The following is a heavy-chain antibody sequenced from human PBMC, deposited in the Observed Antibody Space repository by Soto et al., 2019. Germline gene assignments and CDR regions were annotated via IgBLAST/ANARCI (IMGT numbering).Heavy chain of an antibody. D-gene: IGHD3-22*01. J-gene: IGHJ4*02. CDR2: ISGSGTKT. CDR3: AKDHPVIEVVKVFEY. CDR1: GFTFSSYS. Sequence: GGSLRLSCAASGFTFSSYSMNWVRQAPGKGLEWVSAISGSGTKTHYADSVKGRFTISRDNSKNTLYLQMNSLRAEDTAVYYCAKDHPVIEVVKVFEYWGRGALVTVSS. V-gene: IGHV3-23*01.